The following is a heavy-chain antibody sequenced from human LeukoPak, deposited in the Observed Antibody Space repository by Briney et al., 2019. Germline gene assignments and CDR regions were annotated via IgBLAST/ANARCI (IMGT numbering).Heavy chain of an antibody. V-gene: IGHV4-34*01. D-gene: IGHD6-13*01. CDR2: INHSGST. CDR1: GGSFSGYY. J-gene: IGHJ6*02. Sequence: PSETLSLTCAVYGGSFSGYYWSWIRQPPGKGLEWIGEINHSGSTNYNPSLKSRVTISVDTSKNQFSLRLSSVTAADTAVYYCARGSSSWYPWYYYYGMDVWGQGTTVTVSS. CDR3: ARGSSSWYPWYYYYGMDV.